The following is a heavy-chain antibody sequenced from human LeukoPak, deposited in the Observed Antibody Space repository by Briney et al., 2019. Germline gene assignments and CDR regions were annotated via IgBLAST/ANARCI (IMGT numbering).Heavy chain of an antibody. CDR2: ISSGSTYI. V-gene: IGHV3-21*01. CDR1: GFTFSSYS. CDR3: ARDRIYSGIYHDTVDI. D-gene: IGHD1-26*01. Sequence: GGSLRLSCAASGFTFSSYSMSWVRQAPGKGLEWVSSISSGSTYIYYADSMKGRFTISRDNAKNSLYLQMNTLRAEDTAVYYCARDRIYSGIYHDTVDIWGHGTMVTVSS. J-gene: IGHJ3*02.